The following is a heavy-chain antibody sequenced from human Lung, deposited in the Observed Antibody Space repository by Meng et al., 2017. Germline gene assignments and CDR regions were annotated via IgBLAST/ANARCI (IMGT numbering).Heavy chain of an antibody. CDR1: GGSFSDSY. CDR2: INHSGST. D-gene: IGHD4-11*01. CDR3: ARGPTTMAHDFDY. Sequence: WGAALLAPSAPLSPPCVVSGGSFSDSYWSWIRQPPGKGLEWTGEINHSGSTNYNPSLESRATISVDTSQNNLSLKLSSVTAADSAVYYCARGPTTMAHDFDYWGQGTLVTVSS. J-gene: IGHJ4*02. V-gene: IGHV4-34*01.